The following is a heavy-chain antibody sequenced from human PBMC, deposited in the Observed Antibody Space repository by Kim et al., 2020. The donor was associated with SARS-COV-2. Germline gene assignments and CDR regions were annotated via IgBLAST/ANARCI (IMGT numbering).Heavy chain of an antibody. CDR2: INLDGNRR. V-gene: IGHV3-7*03. CDR1: GFTFSTFW. CDR3: ARASETFDY. J-gene: IGHJ4*02. Sequence: GGSLRLSCAASGFTFSTFWMTWVRQVPGKGLEWVSNINLDGNRRFYVDSVKGRFTISRDNFANSMYLQMNSLRAEDTAVYYCARASETFDYWGQGILV.